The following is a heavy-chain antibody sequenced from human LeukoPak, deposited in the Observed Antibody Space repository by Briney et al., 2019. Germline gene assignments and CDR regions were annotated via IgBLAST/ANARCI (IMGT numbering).Heavy chain of an antibody. CDR2: IYTSGST. CDR3: ARGPDYSDSSGYFKY. J-gene: IGHJ4*02. V-gene: IGHV4-4*07. D-gene: IGHD3-22*01. CDR1: GGSISGYY. Sequence: PSGTLSLTCTVSGGSISGYYWSWIRQPAGKGLEWMGRIYTSGSTNYNPSLRSRVSISVDKSKNQFSLILSSLTAADTAVYYCARGPDYSDSSGYFKYWGQGTLVTVSS.